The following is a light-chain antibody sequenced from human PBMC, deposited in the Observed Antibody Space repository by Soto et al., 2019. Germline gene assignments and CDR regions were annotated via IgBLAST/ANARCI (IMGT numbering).Light chain of an antibody. J-gene: IGLJ2*01. V-gene: IGLV3-21*04. CDR3: QVWDIMTDNYV. CDR2: YDS. Sequence: SYELTQPPSVSVAPEKTTTITCGGNNIGDKRVHWYRQKPGQAPVLLISYDSERPSGIPERFSGSNSGNTATLTISRVAGGDEGEYYCQVWDIMTDNYVFGGGTKLTVL. CDR1: NIGDKR.